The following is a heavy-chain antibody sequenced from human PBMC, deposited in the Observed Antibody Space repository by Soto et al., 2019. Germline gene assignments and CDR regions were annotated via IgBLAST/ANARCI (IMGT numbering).Heavy chain of an antibody. CDR1: GHTFTNYG. J-gene: IGHJ4*02. V-gene: IGHV1-18*01. CDR2: ISAYNGNT. D-gene: IGHD4-17*01. CDR3: VRGAYGDQHDY. Sequence: QVQLVQSGAEVKKPGASVKVSCKASGHTFTNYGITWVRQAPGQGLEWMGWISAYNGNTKYAQKVQDRVTMTKDTSTSTANRELRSLRSDDTAVYYCVRGAYGDQHDYWGQGTLITVSS.